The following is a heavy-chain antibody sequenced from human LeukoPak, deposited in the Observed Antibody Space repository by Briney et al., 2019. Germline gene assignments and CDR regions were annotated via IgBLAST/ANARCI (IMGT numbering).Heavy chain of an antibody. Sequence: GGSLRLSCAASGFTFSSYWMHGVRQAPGKELVCVSRINSDGSSTSYADSVTGRVTISRDNAKNTLYLQMNSLRAEDTAVYYCSSGYSLDYWGQGTLVTVPS. CDR1: GFTFSSYW. V-gene: IGHV3-74*01. J-gene: IGHJ4*02. CDR2: INSDGSST. D-gene: IGHD3-22*01. CDR3: SSGYSLDY.